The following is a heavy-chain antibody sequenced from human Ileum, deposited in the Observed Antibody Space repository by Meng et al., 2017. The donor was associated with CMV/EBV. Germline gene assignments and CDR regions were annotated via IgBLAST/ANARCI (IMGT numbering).Heavy chain of an antibody. CDR1: GYTFNSHN. D-gene: IGHD2-8*01. V-gene: IGHV1-46*02. CDR2: INRHTDIP. CDR3: ARDSEWSMDF. J-gene: IGHJ4*02. Sequence: VSCQASGYTFNSHNMHWARQAPGQGLEWMGFINRHTDIPTYAQKFRGRLTVTRDTSTRTLYMELNSLRSEDTAVYYCARDSEWSMDFWGPGTLVTVSS.